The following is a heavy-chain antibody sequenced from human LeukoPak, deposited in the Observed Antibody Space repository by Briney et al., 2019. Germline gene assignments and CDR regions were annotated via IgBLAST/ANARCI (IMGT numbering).Heavy chain of an antibody. CDR3: ATVKMTTLDWEGGY. CDR1: GFSFSNAW. Sequence: SPGGSLRLSCAASGFSFSNAWMSWIRQAPGKGLEWVSYISSSGSTIYYADSVKGRFTISRDNAKNSLYLQMNSLRAEDTAVYYCATVKMTTLDWEGGYWGQGTLVTVSS. V-gene: IGHV3-11*04. J-gene: IGHJ4*02. D-gene: IGHD5-24*01. CDR2: ISSSGSTI.